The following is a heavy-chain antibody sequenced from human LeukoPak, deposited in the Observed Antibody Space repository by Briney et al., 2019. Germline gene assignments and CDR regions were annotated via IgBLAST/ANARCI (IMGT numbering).Heavy chain of an antibody. Sequence: GRSLRLSCAAPGFTFSTYAMHWVRQAPGKGLESVALMSYDGGDKNYADSVKGRFTISRDNPKNTLYLQMNGLRAEDTAVYYCARDSLGSIDSWGQGTLVTVSS. D-gene: IGHD6-13*01. CDR1: GFTFSTYA. V-gene: IGHV3-30-3*01. CDR2: MSYDGGDK. J-gene: IGHJ4*02. CDR3: ARDSLGSIDS.